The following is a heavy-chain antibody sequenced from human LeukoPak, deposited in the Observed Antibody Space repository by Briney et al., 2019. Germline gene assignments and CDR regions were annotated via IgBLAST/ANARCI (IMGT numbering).Heavy chain of an antibody. V-gene: IGHV5-51*01. CDR3: ARLPNYAGGNFDY. CDR1: GSSFTSYW. Sequence: PGESLQISCKGSGSSFTSYWIGWVRQLPGKGLEWMGIIYPGDSDTRYSPSFQGQVTISADKSISTAYLQWSSLKASDTAMYYCARLPNYAGGNFDYWGQGTLVTVSS. CDR2: IYPGDSDT. J-gene: IGHJ4*02. D-gene: IGHD3-16*01.